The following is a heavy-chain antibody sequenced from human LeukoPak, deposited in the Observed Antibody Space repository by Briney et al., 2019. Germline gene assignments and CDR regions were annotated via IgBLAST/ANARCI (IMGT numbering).Heavy chain of an antibody. D-gene: IGHD3-3*01. J-gene: IGHJ1*01. CDR1: GFTFDDYA. V-gene: IGHV3-9*01. CDR3: AKSTIFGVVIEYFQH. CDR2: ISWNSGSI. Sequence: GRSLRLSCAASGFTFDDYAMHWVRQAPGKGLEWVSGISWNSGSIGYADSVKGRFTISRDNAKNPLYLQMNSLRAEDTALYYCAKSTIFGVVIEYFQHWGQGTLVTVSS.